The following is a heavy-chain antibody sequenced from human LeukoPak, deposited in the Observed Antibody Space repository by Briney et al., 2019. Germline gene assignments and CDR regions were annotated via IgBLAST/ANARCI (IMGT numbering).Heavy chain of an antibody. J-gene: IGHJ4*02. CDR1: GGTFSSYA. CDR3: ARDHGY. Sequence: AASVKVSCKASGGTFSSYAISWVRQAPGQGLEWMGWIHPNSGGTNYAQKFQGRVTMTRDTSISTAYMELTRLTSDDTAVYYCARDHGYWGQGTLVTVSS. V-gene: IGHV1-2*02. CDR2: IHPNSGGT.